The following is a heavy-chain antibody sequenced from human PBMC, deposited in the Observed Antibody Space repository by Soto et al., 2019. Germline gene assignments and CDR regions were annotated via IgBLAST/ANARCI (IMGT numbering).Heavy chain of an antibody. CDR1: GFTFSSYW. CDR2: INSDGSST. V-gene: IGHV3-74*01. CDR3: SSSDYDFWSGLDYGMDV. D-gene: IGHD3-3*01. J-gene: IGHJ6*02. Sequence: GGSLRLSCAASGFTFSSYWMHWVRQAPGKGLVWVSRINSDGSSTSYADSVKGRFTISRDNAKNTLYLQMNSLRAEDTAVYYCSSSDYDFWSGLDYGMDVWGQGTTVTVSS.